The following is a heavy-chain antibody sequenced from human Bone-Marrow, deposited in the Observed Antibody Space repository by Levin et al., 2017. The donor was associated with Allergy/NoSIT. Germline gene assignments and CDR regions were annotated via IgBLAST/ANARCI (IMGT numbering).Heavy chain of an antibody. CDR1: GFTFDSYA. V-gene: IGHV3-23*01. CDR3: AKDRAGSSWRSYDY. CDR2: ISGSSDRT. J-gene: IGHJ4*02. Sequence: GGSLRLSCAASGFTFDSYAMSWVRQAPGAGLEWVSGISGSSDRTYYADSVKGRFTISRDNSKNTLQLQMNSLRAEDTAVYYCAKDRAGSSWRSYDYWGQGTLVTVSS. D-gene: IGHD6-13*01.